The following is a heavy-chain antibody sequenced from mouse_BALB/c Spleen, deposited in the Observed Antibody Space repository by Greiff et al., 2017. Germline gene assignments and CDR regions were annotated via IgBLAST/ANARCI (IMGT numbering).Heavy chain of an antibody. CDR1: GYTFSSYW. J-gene: IGHJ4*01. Sequence: VQLQQSGAELMKPGASVKISCKATGYTFSSYWIEWVKQRPGHGLEWIGEILPGSGSTNYNEKFKGKATFTADTSSNTAYMQLSSLTSEDSAVYYCARLRGNYNAMDYWGQGTSVTVSS. CDR3: ARLRGNYNAMDY. V-gene: IGHV1-9*01. CDR2: ILPGSGST. D-gene: IGHD2-1*01.